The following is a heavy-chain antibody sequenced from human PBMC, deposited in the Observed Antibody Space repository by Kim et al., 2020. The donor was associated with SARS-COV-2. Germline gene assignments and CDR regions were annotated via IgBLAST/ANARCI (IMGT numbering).Heavy chain of an antibody. V-gene: IGHV1-18*01. CDR3: ARWLGDILTGYYDY. Sequence: AQKLQGRVTMTTDTSTSTAYMELRSLRSDDTAVYYCARWLGDILTGYYDYWGQGTLVTVSS. D-gene: IGHD3-9*01. J-gene: IGHJ4*02.